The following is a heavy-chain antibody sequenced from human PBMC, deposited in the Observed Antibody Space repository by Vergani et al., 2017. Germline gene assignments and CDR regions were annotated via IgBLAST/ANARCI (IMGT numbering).Heavy chain of an antibody. J-gene: IGHJ4*02. V-gene: IGHV1-2*04. CDR3: ATCVRDTTTCYLYYFDY. D-gene: IGHD2/OR15-2a*01. CDR1: GYTFTGYY. Sequence: QVQLVQSGAEVQKPGASVKVSCKASGYTFTGYYMHWVRQAPGQGLEWMGWINPNSGGTNYAQKFQGWVTMTRDTSISTAYMELSRLRSDDTAVYYCATCVRDTTTCYLYYFDYWGQGTLVTVSS. CDR2: INPNSGGT.